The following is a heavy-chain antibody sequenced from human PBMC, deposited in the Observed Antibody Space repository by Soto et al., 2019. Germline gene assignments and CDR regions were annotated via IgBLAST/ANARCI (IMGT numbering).Heavy chain of an antibody. Sequence: SETLSLTCAVYGGSFSGYYWSWICQPPGKGLEWIGEINHSGSTNYNPSLKSRVTISVDTSKNQFSLKLSSVTAADTAVYYCAREGRIAVAGMGRGYYYYGMDVWGQGTTVTVS. D-gene: IGHD6-19*01. CDR3: AREGRIAVAGMGRGYYYYGMDV. CDR2: INHSGST. CDR1: GGSFSGYY. J-gene: IGHJ6*02. V-gene: IGHV4-34*01.